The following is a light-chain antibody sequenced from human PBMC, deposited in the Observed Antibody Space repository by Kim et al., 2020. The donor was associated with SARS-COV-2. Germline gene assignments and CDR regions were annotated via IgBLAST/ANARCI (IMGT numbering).Light chain of an antibody. J-gene: IGKJ4*01. CDR2: KAS. CDR1: QSITTS. V-gene: IGKV1-5*03. Sequence: DIQMTQSPSILSASVGDRVTITCRASQSITTSLAWYQQKPGKGPQLLIYKASILDSGVPSRFSGAGSGTEFTLTINSLHPDDFASYYCQQYDRYPLIFGGGTKVDIK. CDR3: QQYDRYPLI.